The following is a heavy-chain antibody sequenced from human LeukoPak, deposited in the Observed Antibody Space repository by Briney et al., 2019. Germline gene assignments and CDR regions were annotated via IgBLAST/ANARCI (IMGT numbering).Heavy chain of an antibody. V-gene: IGHV3-7*01. Sequence: GGSLRLSCPVSGSTSSRNFRGWVRQPPEKGLEWVANIDQDGSEKNYVDSVKGRFTISRDNAKNSLFLQMNSLRAEDTAIYYCASGAGWESGYWGQGTLVTVSS. J-gene: IGHJ4*02. D-gene: IGHD1-26*01. CDR3: ASGAGWESGY. CDR2: IDQDGSEK. CDR1: GSTSSRNF.